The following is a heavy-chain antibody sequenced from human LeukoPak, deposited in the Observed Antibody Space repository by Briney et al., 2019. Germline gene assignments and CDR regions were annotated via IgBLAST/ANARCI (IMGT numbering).Heavy chain of an antibody. CDR1: GGSFSGYY. V-gene: IGHV4-34*01. CDR3: ARQKGYSSSWRYNWFDP. D-gene: IGHD6-13*01. CDR2: INHSGST. J-gene: IGHJ5*02. Sequence: SETLSLTCAVYGGSFSGYYWSWIRQPPGKGLEWIGEINHSGSTNYNPYLKSRVTISVDTSKNQFSLKLSSVTAADTAVYYCARQKGYSSSWRYNWFDPCGEGTLVTVSS.